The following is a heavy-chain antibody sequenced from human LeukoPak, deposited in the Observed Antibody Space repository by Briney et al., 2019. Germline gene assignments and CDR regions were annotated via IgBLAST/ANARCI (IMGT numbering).Heavy chain of an antibody. CDR1: GGSISSYY. V-gene: IGHV4-59*01. Sequence: SETLSLTCTVSGGSISSYYWSWLRQPPGKGLEWIGYIYFSGNTNYNPSLKSRVTISVDTSKNQFSLNLSSVTAADTAVYYCARGQYYYDSSGYYWGQGTLVTVSS. J-gene: IGHJ4*02. CDR3: ARGQYYYDSSGYY. CDR2: IYFSGNT. D-gene: IGHD3-22*01.